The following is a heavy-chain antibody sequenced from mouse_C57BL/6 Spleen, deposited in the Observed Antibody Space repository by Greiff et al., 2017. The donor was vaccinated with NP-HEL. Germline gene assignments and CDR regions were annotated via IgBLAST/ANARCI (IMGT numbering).Heavy chain of an antibody. J-gene: IGHJ2*01. V-gene: IGHV1-54*01. CDR2: INPGSGGT. CDR3: ASSGVLLRGNFDD. D-gene: IGHD1-1*01. CDR1: GYAFTNYL. Sequence: VQLQQSGAELVRPGTSVKVSCKASGYAFTNYLIEWVKQRPGQGLEWIGVINPGSGGTNYNEKFKGKATLTADKSSSTAYMQLSSLTSEDASVYFCASSGVLLRGNFDDWGQGTTLTVSS.